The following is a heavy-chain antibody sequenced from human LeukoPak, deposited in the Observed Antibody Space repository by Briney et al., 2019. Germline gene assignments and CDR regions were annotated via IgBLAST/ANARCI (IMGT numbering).Heavy chain of an antibody. CDR1: GGSISSYY. CDR2: IYDSGSS. Sequence: SETLSLTCTVSGGSISSYYGSWIRQPPGEGLEWIGHIYDSGSSNYNPSLQSRVTMSLDTSKSQFSLKLSSVNAADTAVYYCAREGNYGSGNLDHWGQGTLVTVSS. V-gene: IGHV4-59*01. CDR3: AREGNYGSGNLDH. J-gene: IGHJ4*02. D-gene: IGHD3-10*01.